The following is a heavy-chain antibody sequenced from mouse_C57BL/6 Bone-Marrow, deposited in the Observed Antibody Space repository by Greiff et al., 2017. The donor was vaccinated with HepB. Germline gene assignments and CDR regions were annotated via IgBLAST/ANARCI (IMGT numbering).Heavy chain of an antibody. CDR2: INPNNGGT. CDR1: GYTFTDYY. Sequence: VQLKQSGPELVKPGASVKISCKASGYTFTDYYMNWVKQSHGKSLEWIGDINPNNGGTSYNQKFKGKATLTVDKSSSTAYMELRSLTSEDSAVYYCAREGIITTVVAYYYAMDYWGQGTSVTVSS. D-gene: IGHD1-1*01. J-gene: IGHJ4*01. V-gene: IGHV1-26*01. CDR3: AREGIITTVVAYYYAMDY.